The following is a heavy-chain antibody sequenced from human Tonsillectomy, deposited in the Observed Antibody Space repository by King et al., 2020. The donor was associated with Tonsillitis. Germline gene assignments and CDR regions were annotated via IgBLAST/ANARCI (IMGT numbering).Heavy chain of an antibody. CDR3: TSAPFYGDHGDWFDP. J-gene: IGHJ5*02. Sequence: VQLVESGGGLFKPGGSLRLSCAASGFTFSRYSMNWVRQAPGKGLEWVSSISSRSSYIYYADSVKGRFTISRDNAKNSLYLQMDSLRAEDTAIYYCTSAPFYGDHGDWFDPWGQGTLVTVSS. V-gene: IGHV3-21*01. CDR1: GFTFSRYS. D-gene: IGHD4-17*01. CDR2: ISSRSSYI.